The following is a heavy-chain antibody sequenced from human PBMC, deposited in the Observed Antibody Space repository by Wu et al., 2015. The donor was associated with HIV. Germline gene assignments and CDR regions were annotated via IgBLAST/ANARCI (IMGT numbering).Heavy chain of an antibody. J-gene: IGHJ3*02. CDR1: RHLQQLC. D-gene: IGHD7-27*01. Sequence: QVQLVQSGAGGEEAWVLGEGLLQGFWRHLQQLCYQLGATGPGQGLEWMGGIIPIFGTANYAQKFQGRVTITADESTSTAYMELSSLRSEDTAVYYCARDTKSGLGTDAFDIWGQGTMVTVSS. V-gene: IGHV1-69*12. CDR2: IIPIFGTA. CDR3: ARDTKSGLGTDAFDI.